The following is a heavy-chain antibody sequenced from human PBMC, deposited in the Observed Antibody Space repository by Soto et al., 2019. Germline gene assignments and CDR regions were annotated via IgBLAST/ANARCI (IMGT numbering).Heavy chain of an antibody. J-gene: IGHJ4*02. CDR1: GFSFSDYY. CDR3: ERERAIAATGIFYY. V-gene: IGHV3-11*06. D-gene: IGHD6-13*01. Sequence: GGSLRLSCAASGFSFSDYYMSWIRQAPGKGLECVSYISSSSSYINYADSVKGRFTISRDNAKKSLYLQMNGLRAEDTAVYFCERERAIAATGIFYYWGQGTLVTVSS. CDR2: ISSSSSYI.